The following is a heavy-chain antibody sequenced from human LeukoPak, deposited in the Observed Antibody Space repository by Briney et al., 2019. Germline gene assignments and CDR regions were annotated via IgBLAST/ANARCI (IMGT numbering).Heavy chain of an antibody. J-gene: IGHJ4*02. CDR3: ARDDGSSSSWSGLGYYFDY. V-gene: IGHV3-11*04. CDR1: GFTFSDYY. CDR2: ISSSGSTI. Sequence: GGSLRLSCAASGFTFSDYYMSWLRQAPGKGLEWVSYISSSGSTIYYADSVKGRFTISRDNAKNSLYLQMNSLRAEDTAVYYCARDDGSSSSWSGLGYYFDYWGQGTLVTVSS. D-gene: IGHD6-13*01.